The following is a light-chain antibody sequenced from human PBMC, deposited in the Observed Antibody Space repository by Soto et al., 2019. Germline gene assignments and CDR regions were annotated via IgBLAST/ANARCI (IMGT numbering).Light chain of an antibody. CDR2: WAS. V-gene: IGKV4-1*01. CDR3: QQYYSSPLT. J-gene: IGKJ4*01. Sequence: DIVTTQSPDSLAVSLGESATINCKSSQSVFYSSNNKNYLAWYQQKPGQPPKLLIYWASTRESGVPDRFGGSGSGTDFTLTISSLQAEDVAVYYCQQYYSSPLTFGGGTKVDIK. CDR1: QSVFYSSNNKNY.